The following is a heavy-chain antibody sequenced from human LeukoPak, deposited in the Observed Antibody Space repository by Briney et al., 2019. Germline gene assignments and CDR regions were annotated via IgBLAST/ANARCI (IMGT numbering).Heavy chain of an antibody. V-gene: IGHV4-31*02. J-gene: IGHJ4*02. CDR1: GGSITSDVFY. CDR3: GKVGGNSNS. D-gene: IGHD4-23*01. Sequence: SETLSLTCSLSGGSITSDVFYWNWIRQHPGKGLEWIGSIHNSRGTSYNPSLESRLTISVDTSENQFFLKMSSVTAADTAMYYCGKVGGNSNSWGQGILVTVSS. CDR2: IHNSRGT.